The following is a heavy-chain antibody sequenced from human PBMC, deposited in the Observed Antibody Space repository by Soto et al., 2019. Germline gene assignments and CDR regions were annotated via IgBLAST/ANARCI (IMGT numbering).Heavy chain of an antibody. CDR2: IYYSGST. Sequence: QVQLQESGPGLVKPSQTLSLTCTVSGGSISSGGYYWSWIRQHPGKGLEWIGYIYYSGSTYYNPSLKSRVTISVDTSKNQFSLKLSSVTAADTAVYYYARGYYDSSGYYYFDYWGQGTLVTVSS. D-gene: IGHD3-22*01. CDR1: GGSISSGGYY. V-gene: IGHV4-31*03. J-gene: IGHJ4*02. CDR3: ARGYYDSSGYYYFDY.